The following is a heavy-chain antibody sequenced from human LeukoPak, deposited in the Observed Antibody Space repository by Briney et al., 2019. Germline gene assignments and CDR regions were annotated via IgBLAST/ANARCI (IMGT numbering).Heavy chain of an antibody. J-gene: IGHJ5*02. Sequence: SETLSLTCTVSGGSISSYYWSWIRQPPGKGLEWIGYIYYSGSTNYNPSLKSRVTISVDTSKNQFSLKLSSVTAADTAVYYCARGMVRGAAMVAEGWFDPCGQGTLVTVSS. CDR2: IYYSGST. V-gene: IGHV4-59*01. CDR1: GGSISSYY. D-gene: IGHD5-18*01. CDR3: ARGMVRGAAMVAEGWFDP.